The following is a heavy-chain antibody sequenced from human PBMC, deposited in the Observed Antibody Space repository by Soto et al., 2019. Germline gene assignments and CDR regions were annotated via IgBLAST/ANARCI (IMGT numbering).Heavy chain of an antibody. CDR3: TTSGPHRSSSIWLDA. CDR1: GFSFTYAW. V-gene: IGHV3-15*01. J-gene: IGHJ5*02. Sequence: EVQLVESGGGFVEPGGSLRLSCAASGFSFTYAWMTWVRQAPGKGLEWVGRIKTTADGGTTDYAAPVKGRFTISRDDSKNTLYLQMTSLKTEDTAVYYCTTSGPHRSSSIWLDACGQGTLVTVSS. D-gene: IGHD6-6*01. CDR2: IKTTADGGTT.